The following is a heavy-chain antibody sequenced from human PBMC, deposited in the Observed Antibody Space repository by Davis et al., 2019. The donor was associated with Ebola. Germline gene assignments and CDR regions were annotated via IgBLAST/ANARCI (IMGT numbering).Heavy chain of an antibody. V-gene: IGHV4-59*01. CDR2: IYYRGNT. CDR3: VRDHLDYSNYVGWFEP. D-gene: IGHD4-11*01. Sequence: SETLSLTCSVSGASITSYYWSWVRQPPGKGLDWIGNIYYRGNTNYNPSLKSRVTISVDTSKNQFSLKLSSVTAADTAVYYCVRDHLDYSNYVGWFEPWGQGTLVTVSS. CDR1: GASITSYY. J-gene: IGHJ5*02.